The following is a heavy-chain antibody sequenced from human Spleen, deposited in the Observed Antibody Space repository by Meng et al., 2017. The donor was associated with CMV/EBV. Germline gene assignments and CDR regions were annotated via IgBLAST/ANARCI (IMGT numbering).Heavy chain of an antibody. CDR2: MNPISGNT. J-gene: IGHJ6*02. CDR3: ARWGVIPSASYGLDV. D-gene: IGHD2-2*01. CDR1: GYSFTSYD. Sequence: ASVKVSCKASGYSFTSYDINWVRQATGQGLEWIGWMNPISGNTGYAQKFQGRVTMTRNTATSTAYMELSNLKSEDTAMYYCARWGVIPSASYGLDVWGQGTTVTVS. V-gene: IGHV1-8*01.